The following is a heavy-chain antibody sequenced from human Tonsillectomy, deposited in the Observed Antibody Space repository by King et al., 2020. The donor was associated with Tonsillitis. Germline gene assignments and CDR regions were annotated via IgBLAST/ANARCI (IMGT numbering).Heavy chain of an antibody. CDR1: GYSFTFYW. J-gene: IGHJ4*02. CDR2: IYPGDSDT. Sequence: QLVQSGAEVKKPGESLKISCKASGYSFTFYWIGWVRQMPGKGLEWMGIIYPGDSDTRYSPSFEGQVTISADKSINTAYLQWSTLKASDSAMYYCARGKSGYDAQYYFDYWGQGILVTVSS. D-gene: IGHD5-12*01. CDR3: ARGKSGYDAQYYFDY. V-gene: IGHV5-51*03.